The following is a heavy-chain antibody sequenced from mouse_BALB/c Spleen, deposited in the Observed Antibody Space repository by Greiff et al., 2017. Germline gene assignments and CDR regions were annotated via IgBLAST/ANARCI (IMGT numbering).Heavy chain of an antibody. J-gene: IGHJ3*01. V-gene: IGHV1S34*01. CDR1: GYSFTGYY. Sequence: LVKTGASVKISCKASGYSFTGYYMHWVKQSHGKSLEWIGYISCYNGATSYNQKFKGKATLTVDKSSSTAYMQLNSLTSEDSAVYYCASGDYYGSRFAYWGQGTLVTVSA. CDR3: ASGDYYGSRFAY. CDR2: ISCYNGAT. D-gene: IGHD1-1*01.